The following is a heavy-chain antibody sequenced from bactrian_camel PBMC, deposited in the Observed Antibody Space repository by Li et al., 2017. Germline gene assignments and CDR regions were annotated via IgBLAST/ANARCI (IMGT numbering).Heavy chain of an antibody. CDR3: AATRFKTACSDRDADFRI. J-gene: IGHJ6*01. Sequence: QLVESGGGSVQAGGSLRLSCTASGLPWTSYCMGWFRQAPGKEREEVALIANDGTTRYPDSVKGHFVISKGNTKNNLYLQMNSLRPEDTAMYYCAATRFKTACSDRDADFRIWGQGTQVTVS. D-gene: IGHD1*01. CDR1: GLPWTSYC. CDR2: IANDGTT. V-gene: IGHV3S26*01.